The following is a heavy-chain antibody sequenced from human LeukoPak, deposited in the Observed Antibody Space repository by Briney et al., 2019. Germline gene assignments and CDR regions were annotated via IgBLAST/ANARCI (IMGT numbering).Heavy chain of an antibody. CDR3: AKLGYCSGGSCYRWLDP. Sequence: PGGSLRLSCAASGFTFNSYAMSWVRHAPGKGLEWVSTIGGRDGGTYYADSVKGRFTVSRDNSKDTLYLQVNSLRAEDTAVYYCAKLGYCSGGSCYRWLDPWGQGTLVTVSS. CDR1: GFTFNSYA. J-gene: IGHJ5*02. CDR2: IGGRDGGT. V-gene: IGHV3-23*01. D-gene: IGHD2-15*01.